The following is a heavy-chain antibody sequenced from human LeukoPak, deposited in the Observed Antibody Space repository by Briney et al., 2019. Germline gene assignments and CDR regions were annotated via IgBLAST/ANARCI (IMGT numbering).Heavy chain of an antibody. CDR3: ARVGNGHFDY. CDR2: VYYSGNT. CDR1: GGAISSYY. Sequence: SETLSLTCIVSGGAISSYYWSWIRQPPGKRLEWIGYVYYSGNTNYNPSLKSRVTISIDTSKNQFSLKLSSVTAADTAVYYCARVGNGHFDYWGQGTLVTVSS. J-gene: IGHJ4*02. D-gene: IGHD2-8*01. V-gene: IGHV4-59*01.